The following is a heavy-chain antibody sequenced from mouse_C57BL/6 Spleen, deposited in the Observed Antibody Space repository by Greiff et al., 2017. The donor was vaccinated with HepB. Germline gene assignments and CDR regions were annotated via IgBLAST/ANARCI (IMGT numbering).Heavy chain of an antibody. Sequence: EVQLQQSGAELVRPGASVKLSCTASGFNFKDDYMHWVKQRPEQGLEWIGWIDPENGDTEYASKFQGKATITADTSYNTAYLQLSSLTSEDTAVYYCTTRGVTYYFDYWGQGTTLTVSS. J-gene: IGHJ2*01. CDR3: TTRGVTYYFDY. CDR1: GFNFKDDY. CDR2: IDPENGDT. D-gene: IGHD2-2*01. V-gene: IGHV14-4*01.